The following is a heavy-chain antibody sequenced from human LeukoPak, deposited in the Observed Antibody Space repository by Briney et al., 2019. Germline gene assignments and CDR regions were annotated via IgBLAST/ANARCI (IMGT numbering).Heavy chain of an antibody. D-gene: IGHD1-1*01. J-gene: IGHJ5*02. CDR3: ARPVPSRLGWFDP. CDR2: IYYSGST. V-gene: IGHV4-39*01. CDR1: GGSISSSSYY. Sequence: SETLSLTCTVSGGSISSSSYYWGWIRQPPGTGLEWIGSIYYSGSTYYNPSLKSRVSISVHTSKNQFSLKLRSVTAADTAVYYCARPVPSRLGWFDPWGQGTLVTVSS.